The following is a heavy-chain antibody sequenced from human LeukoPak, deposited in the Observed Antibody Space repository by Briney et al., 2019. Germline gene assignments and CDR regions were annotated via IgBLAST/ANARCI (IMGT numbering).Heavy chain of an antibody. CDR3: AGGNESEDYYDR. Sequence: GASVKVSCKASGYTFTGYYMHWVRQAPGQGLEWLGIINPSGGDTKYAQKFQGRVTLTRDKSTSTVYMELSSLTSDDTAVYYCAGGNESEDYYDRWGQGTLVTVSS. J-gene: IGHJ4*02. V-gene: IGHV1-46*01. CDR1: GYTFTGYY. D-gene: IGHD3-22*01. CDR2: INPSGGDT.